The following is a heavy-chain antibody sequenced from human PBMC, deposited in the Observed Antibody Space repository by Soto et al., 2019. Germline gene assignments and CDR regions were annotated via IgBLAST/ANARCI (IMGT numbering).Heavy chain of an antibody. CDR2: ISYDGSNK. V-gene: IGHV3-30-3*01. J-gene: IGHJ4*02. Sequence: QVQLVESGGGVVQPGRSLRLSCAASGFTFSSYAMHWVRQAPGKGLEWVAVISYDGSNKYYADSVKGRFTISRDNSKNTLYLQMNSLRAEDTAVYYCARWSADMGELIDYWGQGTLVTVSS. CDR3: ARWSADMGELIDY. D-gene: IGHD3-16*01. CDR1: GFTFSSYA.